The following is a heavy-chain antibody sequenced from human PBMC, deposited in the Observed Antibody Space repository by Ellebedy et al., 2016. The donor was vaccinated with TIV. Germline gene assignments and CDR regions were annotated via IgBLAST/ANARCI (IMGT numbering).Heavy chain of an antibody. CDR2: IYHSWST. CDR1: GGSISSSPYY. Sequence: MPSETLSLTCTVSGGSISSSPYYWGWIRQPPGKGLEWIASIYHSWSTYYNPSLKSRVTISVDTSKNQFSLKLRSVTAADTAIYYCARHGATYSSTWYADDYWGQGTLVTVSS. V-gene: IGHV4-39*01. CDR3: ARHGATYSSTWYADDY. D-gene: IGHD6-13*01. J-gene: IGHJ4*02.